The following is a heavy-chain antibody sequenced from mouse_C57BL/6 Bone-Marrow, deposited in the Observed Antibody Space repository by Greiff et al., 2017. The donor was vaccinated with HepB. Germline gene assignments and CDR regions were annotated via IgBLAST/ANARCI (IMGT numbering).Heavy chain of an antibody. J-gene: IGHJ3*01. CDR3: ALDAPWFAY. Sequence: QVQLQQSGPELVKPGASVKISCKASGYAFSSSWMNWVKQRPGKGLEWIGRIYPGDGDTNYNGKFKGKATLTADKSSSTAYMQISSLTSEDSAVYFCALDAPWFAYWGQGTLVTVSA. CDR1: GYAFSSSW. V-gene: IGHV1-82*01. CDR2: IYPGDGDT.